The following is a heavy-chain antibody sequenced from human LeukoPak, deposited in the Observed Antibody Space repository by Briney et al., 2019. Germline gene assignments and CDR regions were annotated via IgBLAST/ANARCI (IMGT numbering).Heavy chain of an antibody. CDR3: ARASSPYDSSGYYPNLDY. Sequence: ASVKVSCKASGYAFTSYYMHWVRQAPGQGLEWMGIINPSGGSTSYAQKFQGRVTMTRDTSTSTVYMELSSLRSEDTAVYYCARASSPYDSSGYYPNLDYWGQGTLVTVSS. CDR2: INPSGGST. J-gene: IGHJ4*02. D-gene: IGHD3-22*01. V-gene: IGHV1-46*01. CDR1: GYAFTSYY.